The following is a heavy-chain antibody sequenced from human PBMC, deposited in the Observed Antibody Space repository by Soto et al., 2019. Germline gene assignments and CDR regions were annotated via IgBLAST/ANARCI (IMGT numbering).Heavy chain of an antibody. D-gene: IGHD1-26*01. CDR3: ARRHLVGATGEGVFDY. CDR1: GGTFSSYG. CDR2: IIPIFGTA. V-gene: IGHV1-69*01. J-gene: IGHJ4*02. Sequence: QVQLVQSGAEVKNPGSSVKVSCKASGGTFSSYGISWVRQAPGQGLEWMGGIIPIFGTANYAQKFQGRVTITADESTSTAYMELSSLRSEDTAVYYCARRHLVGATGEGVFDYWGQGTLVTVSS.